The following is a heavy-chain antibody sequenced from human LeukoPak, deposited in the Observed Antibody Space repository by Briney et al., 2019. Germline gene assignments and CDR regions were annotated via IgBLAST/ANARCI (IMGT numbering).Heavy chain of an antibody. V-gene: IGHV3-21*01. CDR1: GFIFSSYT. CDR3: ARHFLAAGDY. J-gene: IGHJ4*02. D-gene: IGHD6-13*01. Sequence: GGSLRLSCEASGFIFSSYTMNWIRQAPGKGLEWVASINSGSTNPYYADSVKGRFTISRDDAKKSLYLQMTSLRVEDTSVYYCARHFLAAGDYWGQGTLVTVSS. CDR2: INSGSTNP.